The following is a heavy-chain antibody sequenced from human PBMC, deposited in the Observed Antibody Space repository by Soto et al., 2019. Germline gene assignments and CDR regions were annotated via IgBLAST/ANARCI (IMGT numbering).Heavy chain of an antibody. V-gene: IGHV4-39*01. CDR3: ARLRSNYYYMDV. CDR1: GGSISSSSYY. J-gene: IGHJ6*03. CDR2: IYYSGST. D-gene: IGHD1-26*01. Sequence: QLQLQESGPGLVTPSETLSLTCTVSGGSISSSSYYWGWMRQPPGKGLEWIGGIYYSGSTYYNPSLKSGVTISVDKSKNQFSLKLSSVTAADTAVYYCARLRSNYYYMDVWVKGTKVTVSS.